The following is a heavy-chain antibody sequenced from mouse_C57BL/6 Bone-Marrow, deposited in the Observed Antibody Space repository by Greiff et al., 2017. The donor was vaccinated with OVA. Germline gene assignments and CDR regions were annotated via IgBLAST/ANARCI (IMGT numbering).Heavy chain of an antibody. CDR1: GFSLSTSGMG. V-gene: IGHV8-12*01. Sequence: QVTLKVSGPGILQSSQTLSLTCSFSGFSLSTSGMGVSWIRQPSGKGLEWLAHIYWDDDKRYNPFLKSRPTISKDTSRNQVYHKITSVDSGDTATDYCAQLTAGVATGYYAMDYWGQGTSVTVSS. J-gene: IGHJ4*01. CDR3: AQLTAGVATGYYAMDY. D-gene: IGHD1-1*01. CDR2: IYWDDDK.